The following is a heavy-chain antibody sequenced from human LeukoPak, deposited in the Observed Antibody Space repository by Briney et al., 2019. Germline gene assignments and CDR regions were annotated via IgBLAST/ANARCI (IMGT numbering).Heavy chain of an antibody. Sequence: PGGSLRLSCAASGFTFSSYAMHWVRQAPGKGLEWVAVISYDGSNKYYADSVKGRFTISRDNSKNTLYLQMNSLRAEDTAVYYCASEGYCSTTSCYDFDYWGQGTLVTVSS. CDR2: ISYDGSNK. V-gene: IGHV3-30*04. J-gene: IGHJ4*02. CDR1: GFTFSSYA. D-gene: IGHD2-2*01. CDR3: ASEGYCSTTSCYDFDY.